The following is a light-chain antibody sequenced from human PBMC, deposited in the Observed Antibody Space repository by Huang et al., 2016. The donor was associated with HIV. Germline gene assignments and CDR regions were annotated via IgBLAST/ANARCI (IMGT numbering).Light chain of an antibody. CDR3: LQLNSYPGT. CDR1: QDISSF. CDR2: AAS. Sequence: IQLTQSPSSLSASVGDRVTITCRASQDISSFLAWYQQKPGKAPKRLIYAASTLESGVPSRFSGSGSGTDFTLTINNLQPEDFATYYCLQLNSYPGTFGPGTNVDV. J-gene: IGKJ3*01. V-gene: IGKV1-9*01.